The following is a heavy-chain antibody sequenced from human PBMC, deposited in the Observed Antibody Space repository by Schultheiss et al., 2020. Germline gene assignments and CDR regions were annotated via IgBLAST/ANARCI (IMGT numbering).Heavy chain of an antibody. D-gene: IGHD3-10*01. V-gene: IGHV4-59*01. CDR3: ARATQIRAWFGELLSSYFDY. CDR2: IYYSGSI. J-gene: IGHJ4*02. CDR1: GDSISNSY. Sequence: SQTLSLTCTVSGDSISNSYWGWIRQPPGKGLEWLGYIYYSGSINYNPSLTGRVIISVDTSNNQFSLTLTSVTAADTAVYYCARATQIRAWFGELLSSYFDYWGQGTLVNGYS.